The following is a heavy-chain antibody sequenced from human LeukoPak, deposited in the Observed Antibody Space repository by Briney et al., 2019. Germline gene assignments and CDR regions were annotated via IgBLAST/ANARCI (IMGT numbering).Heavy chain of an antibody. Sequence: GGSLRLSCAASGFTFSSFWMSWFRKAPGGGLQGVASMNEGGSHIYYEDSVKGRFTISRDNARKSLFLQMNSLRAEDTAVYYCARLFDGVTTFDYWGQGALVTVSS. D-gene: IGHD1-1*01. CDR1: GFTFSSFW. CDR2: MNEGGSHI. J-gene: IGHJ4*02. V-gene: IGHV3-7*01. CDR3: ARLFDGVTTFDY.